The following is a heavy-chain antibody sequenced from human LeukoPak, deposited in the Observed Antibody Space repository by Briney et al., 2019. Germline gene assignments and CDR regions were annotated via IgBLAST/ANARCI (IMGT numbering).Heavy chain of an antibody. D-gene: IGHD5-24*01. V-gene: IGHV3-48*01. CDR1: GFTFGDYA. Sequence: GGSLRLSCAASGFTFGDYAMNWVRQAPGKGLEWLSSISNSGTNIYYADSVKGRFTISRDNAKNSLYLQMNSLRAEDTAVYYCARDRDGYNESPQTHWGQGTMVTVSS. J-gene: IGHJ3*01. CDR2: ISNSGTNI. CDR3: ARDRDGYNESPQTH.